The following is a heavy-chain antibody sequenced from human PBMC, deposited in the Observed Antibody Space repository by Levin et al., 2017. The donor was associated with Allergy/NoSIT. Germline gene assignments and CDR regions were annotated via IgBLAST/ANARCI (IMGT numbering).Heavy chain of an antibody. CDR2: INHSGST. J-gene: IGHJ3*02. V-gene: IGHV4-34*01. D-gene: IGHD1-14*01. Sequence: SETLSLTCAVYGGSFSGYYWSWIRQPPGKGLEWIGEINHSGSTNYNPSLKSRVTISVDTSKNQFSLKLSSVTAADTAVYYCASRIAGAFDIWGQGTMVTVSS. CDR1: GGSFSGYY. CDR3: ASRIAGAFDI.